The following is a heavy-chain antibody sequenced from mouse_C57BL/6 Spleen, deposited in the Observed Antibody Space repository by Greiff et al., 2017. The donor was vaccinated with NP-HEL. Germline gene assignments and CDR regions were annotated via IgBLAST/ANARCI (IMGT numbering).Heavy chain of an antibody. D-gene: IGHD1-1*01. V-gene: IGHV1-59*01. Sequence: QVQLQQPGAELVRPGTSVKLSCKASGYTFTSYWMHWVKQRPGQGLEWIGVIDPSDSYTNYNQKFKGKATLTVDTSSSTAYMQLSSLTSEDSAVYYCARRRVITTVYWYFDVWGTGTTVTVSS. CDR2: IDPSDSYT. J-gene: IGHJ1*03. CDR1: GYTFTSYW. CDR3: ARRRVITTVYWYFDV.